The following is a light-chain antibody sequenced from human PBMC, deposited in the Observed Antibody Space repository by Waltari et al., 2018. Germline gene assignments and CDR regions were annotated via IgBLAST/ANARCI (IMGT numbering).Light chain of an antibody. CDR3: QSYDDRSVV. J-gene: IGLJ2*01. V-gene: IGLV6-57*04. CDR1: RGSIAHKS. Sequence: NFMLTQPHSVSESPGKTVTIPCTLSRGSIAHKSVQWYQQRPGSAPTTVIYEDNQRPSGVPDRFSGSIDSSSNSASLTISGLKPEDEADYYCQSYDDRSVVFGGGTKLTVL. CDR2: EDN.